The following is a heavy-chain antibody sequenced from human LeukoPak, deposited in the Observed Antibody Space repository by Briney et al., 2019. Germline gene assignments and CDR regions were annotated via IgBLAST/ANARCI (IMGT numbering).Heavy chain of an antibody. Sequence: GGSLRLSCAASGFTFDDYGMSWVRQAPGKGLEWVSVIYSGGSTYYADSVKGRFTISRDNSKNTLYLQMNSLRAEDTAVYYRARDLLGFFDYWGQGTLVTVSS. CDR1: GFTFDDYG. J-gene: IGHJ4*02. V-gene: IGHV3-53*01. CDR3: ARDLLGFFDY. CDR2: IYSGGST.